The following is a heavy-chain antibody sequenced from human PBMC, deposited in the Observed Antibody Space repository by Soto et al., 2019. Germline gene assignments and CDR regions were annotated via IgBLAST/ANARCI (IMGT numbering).Heavy chain of an antibody. CDR2: ISSSSSYI. D-gene: IGHD5-18*01. CDR3: ATKRGYSYGPRGYHHYGMDV. Sequence: PGGSLRLSCAASGFTFSSYSMNWVRQAPGKGLEWVSSISSSSSYIYYADSVKGRFTISRDNAKNSLYLQMNSLRAEDTAVYYCATKRGYSYGPRGYHHYGMDVWGQGTTVTVS. CDR1: GFTFSSYS. J-gene: IGHJ6*02. V-gene: IGHV3-21*01.